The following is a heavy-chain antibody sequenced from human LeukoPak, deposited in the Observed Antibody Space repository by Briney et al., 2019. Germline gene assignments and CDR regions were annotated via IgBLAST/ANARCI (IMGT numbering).Heavy chain of an antibody. CDR2: IYYSGST. J-gene: IGHJ5*02. Sequence: PSETLSLTCTVSGGSISTGDYYWSWIRHPPGKGLEWIGYIYYSGSTYYNPSLKSRVTISVDTSKNQFSLKLTSVAAAGTAVYYCARVRCCGGSCYHWLAPWGQGTLVTVSS. D-gene: IGHD2-15*01. V-gene: IGHV4-30-4*01. CDR3: ARVRCCGGSCYHWLAP. CDR1: GGSISTGDYY.